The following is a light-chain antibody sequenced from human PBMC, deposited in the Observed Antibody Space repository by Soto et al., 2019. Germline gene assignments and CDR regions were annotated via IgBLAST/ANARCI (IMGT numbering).Light chain of an antibody. Sequence: AIQLTQSPSSLSASVGDRVTITCRASQGISSALAWYQQKPGKSPNLLIYDVSSLESGVPSRFSGSGSGTDVTLTISSLQPEDFATDYCQQFNTCPALTFGRGTKVEIK. CDR3: QQFNTCPALT. CDR1: QGISSA. V-gene: IGKV1-13*02. CDR2: DVS. J-gene: IGKJ4*01.